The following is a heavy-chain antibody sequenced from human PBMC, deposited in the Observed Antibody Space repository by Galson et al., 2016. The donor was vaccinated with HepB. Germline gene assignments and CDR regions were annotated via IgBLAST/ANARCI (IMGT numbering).Heavy chain of an antibody. V-gene: IGHV3-23*01. CDR2: ISGSGITT. J-gene: IGHJ4*02. CDR1: GFTLSNYA. Sequence: SLRLSCAASGFTLSNYAMSWVRQAPGKGLEWVSDISGSGITTYYADSVKGRFTISRDNSKKTVYLQMSSLRAEDTAVYHCARLFGGYIGYWGQGTLVTVSS. CDR3: ARLFGGYIGY. D-gene: IGHD5-12*01.